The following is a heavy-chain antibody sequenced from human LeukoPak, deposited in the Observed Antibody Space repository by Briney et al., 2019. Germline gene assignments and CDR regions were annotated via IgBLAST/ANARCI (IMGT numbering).Heavy chain of an antibody. D-gene: IGHD3-10*01. CDR3: ARYLRAKY. Sequence: SETLSLTCNVSGASIFNYYWSWIRQAPGKGLEWIGYVHHSGRTNSNPSLGSRVTMSVDTSTSQLSLNLTSVTTADTAVYFCARYLRAKYWGQGTLVFVSS. CDR2: VHHSGRT. CDR1: GASIFNYY. V-gene: IGHV4-59*01. J-gene: IGHJ1*01.